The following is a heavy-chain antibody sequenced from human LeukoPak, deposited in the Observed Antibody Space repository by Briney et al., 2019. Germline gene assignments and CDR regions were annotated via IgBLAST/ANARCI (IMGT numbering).Heavy chain of an antibody. Sequence: SETLSLTCAVYGGSFSVYHWSWIRQPPGKGLEGIGEINHSGSTNYIPSLKSRVTISIDTSKNQFSLKLSSVTAADTAVYYCARMSPRLRRLTVTTSKGFDYWGQGTLVTVSS. CDR2: INHSGST. J-gene: IGHJ4*02. V-gene: IGHV4-34*01. D-gene: IGHD4-17*01. CDR3: ARMSPRLRRLTVTTSKGFDY. CDR1: GGSFSVYH.